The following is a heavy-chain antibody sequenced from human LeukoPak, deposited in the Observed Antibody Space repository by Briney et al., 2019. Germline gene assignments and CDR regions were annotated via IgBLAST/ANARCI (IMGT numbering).Heavy chain of an antibody. CDR2: IYHSGTT. CDR3: AGSTVTTGRSLYY. D-gene: IGHD4-17*01. Sequence: SETLSHTCAVSGGSISSGAYSWSWIRQPPGKGLEWIGYIYHSGTTYYNPSLKSRVTISIDRSKNQVSLRLSSVAAADTAVYYCAGSTVTTGRSLYYWGQGTLVTVSP. J-gene: IGHJ4*02. V-gene: IGHV4-30-2*01. CDR1: GGSISSGAYS.